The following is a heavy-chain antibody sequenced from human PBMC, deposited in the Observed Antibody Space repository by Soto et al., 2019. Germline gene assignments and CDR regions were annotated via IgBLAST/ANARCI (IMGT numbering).Heavy chain of an antibody. CDR1: GFTFDDYA. Sequence: EVQLVESGGGLVQPGRSLRLSCAASGFTFDDYAMHWVRQAPGKGLEWVSGISWNSGSIGYADSVKGRFTISRDNAKNSLYLQMNSLRAEDTAVYYCARAGPSSSSGAFDIWGQGTMVTVSS. CDR3: ARAGPSSSSGAFDI. D-gene: IGHD6-13*01. J-gene: IGHJ3*02. CDR2: ISWNSGSI. V-gene: IGHV3-9*01.